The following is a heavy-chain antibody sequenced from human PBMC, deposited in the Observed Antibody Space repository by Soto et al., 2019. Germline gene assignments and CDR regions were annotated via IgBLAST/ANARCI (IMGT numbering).Heavy chain of an antibody. J-gene: IGHJ3*02. V-gene: IGHV3-74*01. CDR1: GFTFSSYW. CDR2: INSDGSST. D-gene: IGHD4-4*01. CDR3: ARGGSNYHDAFDI. Sequence: GGSLRLSCAASGFTFSSYWMHWVRQAPGKGLVWVSRINSDGSSTSYADSVKGRFTISRDNAKNTLYLQMNSLRAEDTAVYYCARGGSNYHDAFDIWGQGTMVTVSS.